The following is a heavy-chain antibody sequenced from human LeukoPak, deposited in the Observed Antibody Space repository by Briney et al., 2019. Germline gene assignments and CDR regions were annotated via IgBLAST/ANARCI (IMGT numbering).Heavy chain of an antibody. CDR1: GGSISSSSYY. CDR2: IYYSGST. V-gene: IGHV4-39*01. J-gene: IGHJ2*01. D-gene: IGHD5-24*01. Sequence: SETLSLTCTVSGGSISSSSYYWGWIRQPPGRGLEWIGSIYYSGSTYYNPSLRSRVTISVDTSKNQFSLKLSSVTAADTAVYYCATRGRWLQYLPEEGYFDLWGRGTLVTVSS. CDR3: ATRGRWLQYLPEEGYFDL.